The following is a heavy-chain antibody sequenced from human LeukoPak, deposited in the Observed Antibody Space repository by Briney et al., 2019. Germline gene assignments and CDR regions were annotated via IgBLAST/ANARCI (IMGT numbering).Heavy chain of an antibody. CDR2: ISGRSDYI. D-gene: IGHD2-2*01. Sequence: GGSLRLSCAASGFTFSSYTLNWVRQAPGKGLEWVSSISGRSDYIYYADSLKGRFTISRDNAKNPVYLQMNSLRVEDTAVYYCARDISVVPAAWGQGTLVTVSS. CDR3: ARDISVVPAA. V-gene: IGHV3-21*01. CDR1: GFTFSSYT. J-gene: IGHJ4*02.